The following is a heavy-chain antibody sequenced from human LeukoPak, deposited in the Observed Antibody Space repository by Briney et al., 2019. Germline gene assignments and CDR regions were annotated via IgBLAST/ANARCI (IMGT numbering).Heavy chain of an antibody. CDR1: GFTFSSYW. CDR2: IKQDGREK. CDR3: ARVSGSYYADY. V-gene: IGHV3-7*03. D-gene: IGHD1-26*01. J-gene: IGHJ4*02. Sequence: GVSLRRSCAASGFTFSSYWMSWVRQAPGKGLEWVANIKQDGREKYYVDSVKGRFTISRDNAKNSLYLQMNSLRAEDTAVYYCARVSGSYYADYWGQGTLVTVSS.